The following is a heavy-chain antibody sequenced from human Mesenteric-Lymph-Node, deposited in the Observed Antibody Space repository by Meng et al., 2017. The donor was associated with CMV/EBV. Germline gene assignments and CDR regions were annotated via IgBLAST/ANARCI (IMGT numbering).Heavy chain of an antibody. D-gene: IGHD3-10*01. Sequence: ASVKVSCKASGYTFTSYDINWVRQATGQGLEWMGWMNPSSGNTGYAQKFQGRVTITRNTSISTAYMELSGLRSEDTAVYYCARSITMVRGVQYYYYYYGMDVWGQGTTVTVSS. CDR3: ARSITMVRGVQYYYYYYGMDV. CDR2: MNPSSGNT. CDR1: GYTFTSYD. V-gene: IGHV1-8*03. J-gene: IGHJ6*02.